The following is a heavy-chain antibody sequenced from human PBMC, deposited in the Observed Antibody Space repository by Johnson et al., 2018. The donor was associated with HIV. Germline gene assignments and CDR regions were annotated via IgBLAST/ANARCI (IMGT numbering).Heavy chain of an antibody. J-gene: IGHJ3*02. D-gene: IGHD3-22*01. Sequence: VQLVESGGGLVQPGGSLRLSCAASGFTFSSYAMSWVRQAPGKGLEWVSAISGSGGSTYYADSVKGRFTISRDNSKNTLYLQMNSLRAEDTAVYYCARGDYYDSSGYFSDAFDIWGKGTMVTVSS. V-gene: IGHV3-23*04. CDR3: ARGDYYDSSGYFSDAFDI. CDR2: ISGSGGST. CDR1: GFTFSSYA.